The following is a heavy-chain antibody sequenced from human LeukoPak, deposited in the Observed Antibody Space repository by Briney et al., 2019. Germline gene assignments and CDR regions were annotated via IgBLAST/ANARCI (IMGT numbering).Heavy chain of an antibody. CDR2: IYSGST. D-gene: IGHD2-15*01. CDR1: GGSISSRSYY. J-gene: IGHJ5*02. V-gene: IGHV4-39*07. Sequence: SETLSLTCTVSGGSISSRSYYWGWIRQPPGKGLEWIGSIYSGSTYYNPSLKSRVTMSVDTSNNQFSLKLSSVTAADTAVYYCARDPYCSGGSCYLNWFDPWGQGTLVTVSS. CDR3: ARDPYCSGGSCYLNWFDP.